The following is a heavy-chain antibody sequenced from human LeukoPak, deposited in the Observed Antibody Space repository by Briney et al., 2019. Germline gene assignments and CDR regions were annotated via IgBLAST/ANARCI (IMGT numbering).Heavy chain of an antibody. CDR1: GFIFSTHA. Sequence: GGPLRLSCVASGFIFSTHAMSWFRLAPGRGLEWVSTISDSGGSTYYTESVKGRFTISRDNSMSTLSLQMKSLRVEDTALYYCARGYCSGGSCTWGLFDSWGQGTLVTVSS. D-gene: IGHD2-15*01. CDR2: ISDSGGST. CDR3: ARGYCSGGSCTWGLFDS. V-gene: IGHV3-23*01. J-gene: IGHJ4*02.